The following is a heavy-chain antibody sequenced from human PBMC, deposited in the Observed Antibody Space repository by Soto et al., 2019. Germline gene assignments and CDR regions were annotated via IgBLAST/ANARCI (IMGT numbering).Heavy chain of an antibody. CDR2: IYPGDSDT. D-gene: IGHD3-22*01. CDR3: ARTYYYDSSGYYWDAFDI. CDR1: GYSFTSYW. V-gene: IGHV5-51*01. Sequence: PGESLKISCKGSGYSFTSYWIGWVRQMPGKGLEWMGIIYPGDSDTRYSPSFQGQVTISADTSISTAYLQWSSLKASDTAMYYCARTYYYDSSGYYWDAFDIWGQGTMVTVSS. J-gene: IGHJ3*02.